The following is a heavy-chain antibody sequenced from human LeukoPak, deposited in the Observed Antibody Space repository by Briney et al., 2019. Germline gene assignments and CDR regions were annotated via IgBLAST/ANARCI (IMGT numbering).Heavy chain of an antibody. CDR2: INQDGSVK. CDR3: ARVLGHCSSANCFVTFDY. V-gene: IGHV3-7*04. CDR1: GFTFSSYW. J-gene: IGHJ4*02. Sequence: GGSLRLSCAASGFTFSSYWMSWVRQAPGRGLEWVANINQDGSVKYYVDSVKGRFTISRDNAKNSLFLQMNSLRVEDTAVYHCARVLGHCSSANCFVTFDYWGQGTLATVSS. D-gene: IGHD2-2*01.